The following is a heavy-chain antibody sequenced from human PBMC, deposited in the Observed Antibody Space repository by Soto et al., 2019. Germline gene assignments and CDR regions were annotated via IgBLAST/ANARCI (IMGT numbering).Heavy chain of an antibody. Sequence: GGSLRLSCAASGFTFSSYSMNWVRQAPGKGLEWVSYISSSSSTIYYADSVKGRFTISRDNAKNSLYLQMNSLRAEDTAVYYCARAQLDYGDYVNYWGQGTLVTVSS. D-gene: IGHD4-17*01. J-gene: IGHJ4*02. CDR2: ISSSSSTI. V-gene: IGHV3-48*01. CDR1: GFTFSSYS. CDR3: ARAQLDYGDYVNY.